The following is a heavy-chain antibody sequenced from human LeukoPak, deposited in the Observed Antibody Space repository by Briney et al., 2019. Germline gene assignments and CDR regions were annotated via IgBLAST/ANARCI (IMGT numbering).Heavy chain of an antibody. CDR2: INPNSGGT. CDR1: GYTFIGYY. CDR3: ARVHRIYGMDV. J-gene: IGHJ6*02. V-gene: IGHV1-2*02. Sequence: GASVKVSCKASGYTFIGYYMHWVRQAPGQGLEWMGWINPNSGGTNYAQKFQGRVTMTRGTSTSTAYMELSRLGSDDTAVYYCARVHRIYGMDVWGQGTTVTVSS.